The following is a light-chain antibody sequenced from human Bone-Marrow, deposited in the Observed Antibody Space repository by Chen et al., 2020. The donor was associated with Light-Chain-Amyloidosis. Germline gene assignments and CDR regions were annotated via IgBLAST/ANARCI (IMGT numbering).Light chain of an antibody. V-gene: IGKV3-11*01. CDR3: QHRGGWPPLS. Sequence: EVVLTQSPATLSLSPGERATLSCRASQTISTHLVWYQQKPGQVPRLLIYDASTRATGSPARFSGSGSGTDFTLSISSLEAEDFAVYYCQHRGGWPPLSFGGGTKIEIK. CDR1: QTISTH. J-gene: IGKJ4*01. CDR2: DAS.